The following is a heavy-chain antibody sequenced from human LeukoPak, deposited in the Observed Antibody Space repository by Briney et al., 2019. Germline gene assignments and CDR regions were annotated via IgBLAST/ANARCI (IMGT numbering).Heavy chain of an antibody. CDR2: ISAYNGNT. V-gene: IGHV1-18*04. J-gene: IGHJ6*02. CDR1: GYTFTDYY. CDR3: ARDRGDYYYGMDV. Sequence: ASVQVSCEASGYTFTDYYIHWVRQAPGQGLEWMGWISAYNGNTNYAQKLQGRVTMTTDTSTSTAYMELRSLRSDDTAVYYCARDRGDYYYGMDVWGQGTTVTVSS.